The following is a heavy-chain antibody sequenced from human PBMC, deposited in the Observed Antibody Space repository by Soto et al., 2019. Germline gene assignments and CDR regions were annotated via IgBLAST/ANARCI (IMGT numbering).Heavy chain of an antibody. CDR3: ARRTSTSGWRHYFDY. CDR1: GYSFSNHW. J-gene: IGHJ4*02. V-gene: IGHV5-51*01. CDR2: IDLSNSGT. D-gene: IGHD6-19*01. Sequence: GESLKISCKGFGYSFSNHWIGWVRQMPGKGLEWMGIIDLSNSGTRYSPSFQGQVAISADKSISTVYLQWSSLKASDTAMYYCARRTSTSGWRHYFDYWGQGILVTVSS.